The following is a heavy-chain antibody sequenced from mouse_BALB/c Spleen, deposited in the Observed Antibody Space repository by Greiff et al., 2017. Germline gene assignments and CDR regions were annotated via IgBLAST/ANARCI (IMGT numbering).Heavy chain of an antibody. Sequence: VQLQQSGPELVKPGASVKISCKASGYAFSSSWMNWVKQRPGQGLEWIGRIYPGDGDTNYNGKFKGKATLTADKSSSTAYMQLSSLTSVDYAVYFCARDPMDYWGQGTSVTVAS. V-gene: IGHV1-82*01. CDR1: GYAFSSSW. CDR3: ARDPMDY. J-gene: IGHJ4*01. CDR2: IYPGDGDT.